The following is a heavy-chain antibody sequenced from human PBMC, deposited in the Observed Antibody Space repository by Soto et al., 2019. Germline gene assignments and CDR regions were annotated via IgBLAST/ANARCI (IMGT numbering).Heavy chain of an antibody. CDR3: GKPKYRGVVVNV. CDR2: ISNDGDR. J-gene: IGHJ6*02. D-gene: IGHD3-10*01. Sequence: VQLLESGGVLVQPGGSLRLSCAASGFTFSSYAIYCVRQAPGKGLEWVSTISNDGDRYYADSVEGRFTISRDNSKDTVYLHMNSLRAEDTAVYYCGKPKYRGVVVNVWGQGTTVTVSS. CDR1: GFTFSSYA. V-gene: IGHV3-23*01.